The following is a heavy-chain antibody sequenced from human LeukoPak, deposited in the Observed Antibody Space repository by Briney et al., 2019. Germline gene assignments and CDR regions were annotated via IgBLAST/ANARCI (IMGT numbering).Heavy chain of an antibody. Sequence: GGSLRLSCAASGFTFSSYAMSWVRQAPGKGLEWVSAISGSGGSTYYADSVKGRFTISRDNSKNTLYLQMNSLRAEDTAVYYCAKDGAGGYNFYYYYYMDVWGKGTTVTVSS. D-gene: IGHD5-12*01. CDR3: AKDGAGGYNFYYYYYMDV. CDR1: GFTFSSYA. V-gene: IGHV3-23*01. J-gene: IGHJ6*03. CDR2: ISGSGGST.